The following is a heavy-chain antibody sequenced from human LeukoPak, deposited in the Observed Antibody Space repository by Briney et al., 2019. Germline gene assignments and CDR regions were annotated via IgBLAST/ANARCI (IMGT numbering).Heavy chain of an antibody. CDR1: GGSISSYY. J-gene: IGHJ4*02. V-gene: IGHV4-59*01. Sequence: PSETLSLTCTVSGGSISSYYWSWIRQPPGKGLEWIRYIYYSGSTNYNPSLKSRVTISVDTSKNQFSLKLSSVTAADTAVYYCARAEAKADYYFDYWGQGTLVTVSS. CDR2: IYYSGST. CDR3: ARAEAKADYYFDY.